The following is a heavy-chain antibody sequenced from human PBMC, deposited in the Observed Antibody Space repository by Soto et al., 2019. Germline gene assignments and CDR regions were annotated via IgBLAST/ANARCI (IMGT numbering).Heavy chain of an antibody. Sequence: SETLSLTCAVSGGSISSSNWWSWVRQPPGKGLEWIGEIYHSGSTNYNPSLKSRVTISVDKSKNQFSLKLSSVTAADTAVYYCARDSGEGLLEWSPLSTDAFDIWGQGTMVTVSS. CDR2: IYHSGST. CDR1: GGSISSSNW. D-gene: IGHD3-3*01. J-gene: IGHJ3*02. CDR3: ARDSGEGLLEWSPLSTDAFDI. V-gene: IGHV4-4*02.